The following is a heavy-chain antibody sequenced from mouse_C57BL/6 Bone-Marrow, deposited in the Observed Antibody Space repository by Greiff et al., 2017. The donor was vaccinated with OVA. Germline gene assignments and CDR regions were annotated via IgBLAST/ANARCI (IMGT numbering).Heavy chain of an antibody. CDR2: INPSSGYT. CDR1: GYTFTSYW. CDR3: AIDYYWWFAY. D-gene: IGHD1-1*01. Sequence: QVQLQQSGAELAKPGASVTLSCKASGYTFTSYWMHWVKQRPGQGLEWIGYINPSSGYTKYNQKFKDKATLTADTSSSTAYMHLSSLTYEDSAVXYCAIDYYWWFAYWGQGTLVTVSA. V-gene: IGHV1-7*01. J-gene: IGHJ3*01.